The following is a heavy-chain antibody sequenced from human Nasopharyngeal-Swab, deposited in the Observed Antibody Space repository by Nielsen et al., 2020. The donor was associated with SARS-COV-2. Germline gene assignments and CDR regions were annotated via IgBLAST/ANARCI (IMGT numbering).Heavy chain of an antibody. CDR1: GDSVSSTSTG. CDR3: ARGYLKSGMDV. CDR2: TYYGSKRYT. V-gene: IGHV6-1*01. D-gene: IGHD1-1*01. J-gene: IGHJ6*02. Sequence: SETLSLTCAISGDSVSSTSTGWNWIRQSPSRGLEWLGRTYYGSKRYTDYAVSVKSRITINADTSKNRFSLQLNSVNPEDTAVYYCARGYLKSGMDVWGQGTTVTVSS.